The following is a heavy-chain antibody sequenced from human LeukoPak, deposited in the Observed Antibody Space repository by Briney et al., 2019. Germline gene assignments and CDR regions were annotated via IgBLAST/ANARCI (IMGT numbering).Heavy chain of an antibody. V-gene: IGHV3-21*01. Sequence: PGGSLRLSCAASEFTFNSYSMNWVRQAPGKGLEWVSFISSSSSYIYYADSVKGRFTISRDNAKNSLYLQMNSLRAEDTAVYYCARAPYYYDSHDYWGQGTLVTVSS. J-gene: IGHJ4*02. CDR2: ISSSSSYI. CDR1: EFTFNSYS. CDR3: ARAPYYYDSHDY. D-gene: IGHD3-22*01.